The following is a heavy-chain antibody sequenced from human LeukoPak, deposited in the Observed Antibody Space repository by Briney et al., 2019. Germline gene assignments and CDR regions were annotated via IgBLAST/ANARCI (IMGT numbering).Heavy chain of an antibody. CDR3: ARDRRLRYFDWLPQDIGYYFDY. J-gene: IGHJ4*02. D-gene: IGHD3-9*01. CDR1: GYTFTSYD. Sequence: ASVKVSCKASGYTFTSYDINWVRQATGQGLEWMGWMNPNSGNTGYAQKLQGRVTMTTDTSTGTAYMELRSLRSDDTAVYYCARDRRLRYFDWLPQDIGYYFDYWGQGTLVTVSS. CDR2: MNPNSGNT. V-gene: IGHV1-8*02.